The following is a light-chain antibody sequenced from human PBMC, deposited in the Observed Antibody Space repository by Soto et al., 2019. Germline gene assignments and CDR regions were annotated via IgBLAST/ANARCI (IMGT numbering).Light chain of an antibody. CDR3: QQHYITPWT. Sequence: DIQMTQSPSSLSASVGGRVTITCQASQSVRNYLNWYQQKQRKAPKLLIYAASSLERGVPSRFSGSGSGTDFTLTISSLQSEDFATYYCQQHYITPWTFGQGTKVDIK. CDR1: QSVRNY. J-gene: IGKJ1*01. CDR2: AAS. V-gene: IGKV1-39*01.